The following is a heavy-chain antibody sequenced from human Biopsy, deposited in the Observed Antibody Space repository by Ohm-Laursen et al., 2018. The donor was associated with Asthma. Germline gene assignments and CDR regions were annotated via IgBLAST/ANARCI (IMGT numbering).Heavy chain of an antibody. J-gene: IGHJ1*01. D-gene: IGHD3-3*02. CDR2: IKHDGSEK. CDR3: ARTFHFWSPYHAEHYQL. V-gene: IGHV3-7*01. CDR1: GFTFGDYW. Sequence: LSLTCAASGFTFGDYWMSWVRQVPGKGLEWVANIKHDGSEKNHVDSLKGRLTISRDNAKNSLYLQMNSLRAEDTAAYYCARTFHFWSPYHAEHYQLWGQGTLVTVSS.